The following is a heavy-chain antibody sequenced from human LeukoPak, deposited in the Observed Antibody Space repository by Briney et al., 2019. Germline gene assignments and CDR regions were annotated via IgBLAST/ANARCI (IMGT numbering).Heavy chain of an antibody. Sequence: ASVKVSCKASGYTFTSYDINWVRQATGQGLEWMGWMNPNSGNTGYAQKFQGRVTITRNTSISTAYMELSSLRSEDTAVYYCARGGIVVVTAIHGGAFDIWGQGTMVTVSS. CDR3: ARGGIVVVTAIHGGAFDI. CDR2: MNPNSGNT. D-gene: IGHD2-21*02. J-gene: IGHJ3*02. V-gene: IGHV1-8*03. CDR1: GYTFTSYD.